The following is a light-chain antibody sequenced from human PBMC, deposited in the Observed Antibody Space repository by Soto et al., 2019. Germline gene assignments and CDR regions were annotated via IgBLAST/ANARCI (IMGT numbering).Light chain of an antibody. J-gene: IGLJ2*01. CDR1: SNDFGTYYF. V-gene: IGLV2-23*01. CDR2: DGT. CDR3: CSYATYNMI. Sequence: QSALTQPGSVSGSPGQSITISCTRTSNDFGTYYFVSWYQQHPDKAPKLIIYDGTERPSGVSNRFSGSKSGNTASLTISGLQAEDEAHYYCCSYATYNMILGGGTKLTVL.